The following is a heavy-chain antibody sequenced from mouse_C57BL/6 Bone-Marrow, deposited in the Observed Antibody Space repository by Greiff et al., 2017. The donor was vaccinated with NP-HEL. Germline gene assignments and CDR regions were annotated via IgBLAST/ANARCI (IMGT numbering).Heavy chain of an antibody. V-gene: IGHV1-76*01. D-gene: IGHD4-1*01. Sequence: VKLQESGAELVRPGASVKLSCKASGYTFTDYYINWVKQRPGQGLEWIARIYPGSGNTYYNEKFKGKATLTAEKSSSTAYMQLSSLTSEDSAVYFCAKEGSNWVFAYWGQGTLVTVSA. CDR2: IYPGSGNT. J-gene: IGHJ3*01. CDR1: GYTFTDYY. CDR3: AKEGSNWVFAY.